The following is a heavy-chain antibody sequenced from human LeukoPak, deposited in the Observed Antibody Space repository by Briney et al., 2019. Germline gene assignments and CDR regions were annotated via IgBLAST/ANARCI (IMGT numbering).Heavy chain of an antibody. CDR3: ARAPSEVGGYYPEYFRH. V-gene: IGHV3-74*01. J-gene: IGHJ1*01. Sequence: GGSLRLSCAASGFTFSSYWMHWVRQAPGKGLVWVSRIKGDGNTNYADSVKGRFTISRDNAKNTVSLQMNSLRAEDTGVYYCARAPSEVGGYYPEYFRHWGQGTLVTVSS. CDR2: IKGDGNT. D-gene: IGHD3-22*01. CDR1: GFTFSSYW.